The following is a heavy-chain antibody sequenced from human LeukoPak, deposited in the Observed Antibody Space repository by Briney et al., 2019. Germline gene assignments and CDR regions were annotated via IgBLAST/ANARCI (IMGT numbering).Heavy chain of an antibody. Sequence: GGSLRLSCAASGFTFSDYYMSWIRQAPGKGLEWVSYISSSGSTIYYADSVKGRFTISRDNAKNSLYLQMNSLRAEDTAVYYCARDGGTGFWSGYYSGKYFDYWGQGTLVTVSS. V-gene: IGHV3-11*04. CDR3: ARDGGTGFWSGYYSGKYFDY. CDR1: GFTFSDYY. D-gene: IGHD3-3*01. CDR2: ISSSGSTI. J-gene: IGHJ4*02.